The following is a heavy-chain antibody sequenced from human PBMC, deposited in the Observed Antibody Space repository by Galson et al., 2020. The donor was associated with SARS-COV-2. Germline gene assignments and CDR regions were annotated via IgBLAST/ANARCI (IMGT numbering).Heavy chain of an antibody. CDR1: GYSFTSYW. CDR2: IYPGDSDT. J-gene: IGHJ3*02. D-gene: IGHD3-22*01. V-gene: IGHV5-51*01. CDR3: ARHPSHYYDSSGTAFDI. Sequence: HGESLKISCKGSGYSFTSYWIGWVRQMPGKGLEWMGIIYPGDSDTRYSPSFQGQVTISADKSISTAYLQWSSLKASDTAMYYCARHPSHYYDSSGTAFDIWGQGTMVTVSS.